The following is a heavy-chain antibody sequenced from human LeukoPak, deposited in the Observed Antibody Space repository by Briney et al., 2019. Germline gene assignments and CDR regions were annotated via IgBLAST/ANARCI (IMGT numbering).Heavy chain of an antibody. J-gene: IGHJ3*02. CDR3: ARDDRIYEAFDI. V-gene: IGHV3-7*01. D-gene: IGHD5/OR15-5a*01. Sequence: GGSLRLSCAASGFSFSTYWMSWVRQAPGKGLEWVANIKQDGNEKYYVDSMKGRIAISRANAKTPLYLKMNSLRAEDTAVYSCARDDRIYEAFDIWGQGTMVTVSS. CDR2: IKQDGNEK. CDR1: GFSFSTYW.